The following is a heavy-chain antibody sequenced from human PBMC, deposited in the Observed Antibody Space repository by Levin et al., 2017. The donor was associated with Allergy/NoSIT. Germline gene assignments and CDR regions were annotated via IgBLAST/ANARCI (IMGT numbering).Heavy chain of an antibody. CDR1: GGSMSNYH. CDR2: ISPTGRT. J-gene: IGHJ4*02. CDR3: TRIPPGEYWGFFDY. Sequence: ETLSLTCTVSGGSMSNYHWNWVRQPPGQGLEWIGHISPTGRTTYTPSLRSRVSISADTSKNQFSLKLRSVTAADTAVYYCTRIPPGEYWGFFDYWGQGNLVTVSS. D-gene: IGHD2/OR15-2a*01. V-gene: IGHV4-59*01.